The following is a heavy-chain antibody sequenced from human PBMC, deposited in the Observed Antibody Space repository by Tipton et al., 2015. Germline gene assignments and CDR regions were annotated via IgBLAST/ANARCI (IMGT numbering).Heavy chain of an antibody. D-gene: IGHD6-13*01. CDR1: GFTFSSYA. CDR2: ISGVGGST. CDR3: AKHRAAGTDY. Sequence: SPRLSCAASGFTFSSYAMSWVRQAPGKGLEWVSAISGVGGSTYFADSVKGRFTISRDNSKNTVYLQMNSLRAEDTAVYYCAKHRAAGTDYWGQGTLVTVSS. J-gene: IGHJ4*02. V-gene: IGHV3-23*01.